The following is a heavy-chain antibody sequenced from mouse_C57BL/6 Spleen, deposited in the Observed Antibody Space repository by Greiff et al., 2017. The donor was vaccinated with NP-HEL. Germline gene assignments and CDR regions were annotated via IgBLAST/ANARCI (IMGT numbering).Heavy chain of an antibody. CDR3: ARGGGLLGYFDY. D-gene: IGHD2-3*01. J-gene: IGHJ2*01. V-gene: IGHV5-4*03. Sequence: EVKVVESGGGLVKPGGSLKLSCAASGFTFSSYAMSWVRQTPEKRLEWVATISDGGSYTYYPDNVKGRFTISRDNAKNNLYLQMSHLKSEDTAMYYCARGGGLLGYFDYWGQGTTLTVSS. CDR2: ISDGGSYT. CDR1: GFTFSSYA.